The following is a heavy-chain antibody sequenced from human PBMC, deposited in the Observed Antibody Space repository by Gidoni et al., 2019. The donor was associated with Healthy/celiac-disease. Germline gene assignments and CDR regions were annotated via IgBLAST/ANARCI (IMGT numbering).Heavy chain of an antibody. V-gene: IGHV4-34*01. D-gene: IGHD6-13*01. CDR1: GGSFSGYY. CDR2: INNSGST. Sequence: QVQLQQWGAGLLKPSETLSLTCAVYGGSFSGYYWSWLRQPPGTGLEWIGEINNSGSTNYNPSLKSRVTISVDTSKNQFSLKLSSVTAADTAVYYCARGRGAAAGKYDYWGQGTLVTVSS. J-gene: IGHJ4*02. CDR3: ARGRGAAAGKYDY.